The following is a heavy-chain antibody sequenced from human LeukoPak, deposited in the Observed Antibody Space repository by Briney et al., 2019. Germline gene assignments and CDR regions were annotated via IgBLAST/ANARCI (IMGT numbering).Heavy chain of an antibody. J-gene: IGHJ3*02. CDR1: GGSISSGSFY. V-gene: IGHV4-61*02. CDR2: MFTSGST. CDR3: AREGGAYAFDI. D-gene: IGHD3-16*01. Sequence: SQTLSLTCTVSGGSISSGSFYRSWIRQAAGRGLEWIGRMFTSGSTNYNPSLKSRVTISVDTSKNQFSLKLTSVTAADTAVYYCAREGGAYAFDIWGQGTMVTVSS.